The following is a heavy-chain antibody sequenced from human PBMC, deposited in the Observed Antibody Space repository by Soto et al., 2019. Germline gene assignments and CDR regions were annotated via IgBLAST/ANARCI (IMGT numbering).Heavy chain of an antibody. CDR2: ITGSGGST. Sequence: QLLESGGGLVQPGGSLRLSCAASGFTFSTYVMSWVRQAPGKGLEWVSGITGSGGSTYYADSVKGRFTISRDNSKNTLYLQMNSLRADDTAVYHCAEGRSSSRPYYFDYWGQGTLVTVSS. D-gene: IGHD2-2*01. CDR3: AEGRSSSRPYYFDY. CDR1: GFTFSTYV. V-gene: IGHV3-23*01. J-gene: IGHJ4*02.